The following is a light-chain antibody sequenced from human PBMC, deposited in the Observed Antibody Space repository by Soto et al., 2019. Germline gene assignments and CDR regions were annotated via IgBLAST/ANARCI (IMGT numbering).Light chain of an antibody. Sequence: QSVLTQPTSVSGAPGQTVTISCTGNRSNIGAGYDVHWYQHLPGKAPKLLIYGNSNRPSGVPDRFSGSKSGTSASLAITGLQAEDETDYFCQSYDSSLSGWVFGGGTQLTVL. CDR2: GNS. V-gene: IGLV1-40*01. CDR1: RSNIGAGYD. J-gene: IGLJ3*02. CDR3: QSYDSSLSGWV.